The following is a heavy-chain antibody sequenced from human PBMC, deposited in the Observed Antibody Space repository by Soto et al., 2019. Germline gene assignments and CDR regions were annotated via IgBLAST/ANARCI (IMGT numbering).Heavy chain of an antibody. CDR2: IVVGSGNT. V-gene: IGHV1-58*01. J-gene: IGHJ6*02. D-gene: IGHD3-10*02. CDR3: AALNGPLFGEVYYYYYGMDV. CDR1: GFTFTSSA. Sequence: QMQLVQSGPEVKKPGTSVKVSCKASGFTFTSSAVQWVRQARGQRLEWIGWIVVGSGNTNYAQKFQERVTITRDMSTSTAYMELSSLRTEDTAVYYCAALNGPLFGEVYYYYYGMDVWGQGTTVTVSS.